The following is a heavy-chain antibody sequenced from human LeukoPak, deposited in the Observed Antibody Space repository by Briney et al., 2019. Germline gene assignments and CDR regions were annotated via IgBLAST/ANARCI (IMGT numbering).Heavy chain of an antibody. J-gene: IGHJ4*02. CDR2: ISSDGSTT. Sequence: PGGSLRLSCAASGFTFSSYWMHWVRQAPGKGLVWVSRISSDGSTTNYADSVKGRFTISRDNAKNTLYLQMNSLRAEDTAVYYCARDIYDSSGYYYGPFDYWGQGTLVTVSS. CDR3: ARDIYDSSGYYYGPFDY. D-gene: IGHD3-22*01. V-gene: IGHV3-74*01. CDR1: GFTFSSYW.